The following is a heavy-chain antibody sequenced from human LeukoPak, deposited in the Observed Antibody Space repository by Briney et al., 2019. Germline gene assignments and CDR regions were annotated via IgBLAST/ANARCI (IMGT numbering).Heavy chain of an antibody. CDR3: ARASSSSRPYYFDY. V-gene: IGHV3-23*01. J-gene: IGHJ4*02. Sequence: PGGSLRLSCTASGVTLSSYDMSWVRQAPGKALEWVASISEIISGTYYADSVKGRFTISRDTSKNTLYLQMNSLRAEDTAIDYCARASSSSRPYYFDYWGQGTLVTVSS. CDR1: GVTLSSYD. CDR2: ISEIISGT. D-gene: IGHD6-6*01.